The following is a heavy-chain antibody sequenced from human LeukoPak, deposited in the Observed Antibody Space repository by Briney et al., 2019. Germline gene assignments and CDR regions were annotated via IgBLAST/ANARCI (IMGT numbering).Heavy chain of an antibody. V-gene: IGHV1-24*01. CDR3: ATITDIVVVVAATRSYAFDI. Sequence: GASVKVSCKFSGYTLTELSMHWVRQAPGKGLGWVGGFDPEDGETIYAQKFQGRVTMTEDTSTDTAYMELSSLRSEDTAVYYCATITDIVVVVAATRSYAFDIWGQGTMVTVSS. CDR1: GYTLTELS. D-gene: IGHD2-15*01. J-gene: IGHJ3*02. CDR2: FDPEDGET.